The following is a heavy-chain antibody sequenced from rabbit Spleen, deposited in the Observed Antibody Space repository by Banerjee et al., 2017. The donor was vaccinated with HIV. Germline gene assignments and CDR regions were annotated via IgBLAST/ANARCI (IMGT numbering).Heavy chain of an antibody. J-gene: IGHJ6*01. Sequence: EQLGESGGGLVKPEGSLTLTCKASGVSLNDKDVMCWVRQAPGKGLEWIACIYAGDDSTWYANWAKGRFTFSKTSSTTVTLQMTSLTAADTATYFCARDLPDIIGWNFGWWGPGTLVTVS. CDR1: GVSLNDKDV. V-gene: IGHV1S45*01. CDR2: IYAGDDST. CDR3: ARDLPDIIGWNFGW. D-gene: IGHD4-1*01.